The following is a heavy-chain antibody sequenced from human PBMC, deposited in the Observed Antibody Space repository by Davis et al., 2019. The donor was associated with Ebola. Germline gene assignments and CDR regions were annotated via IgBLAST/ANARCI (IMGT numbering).Heavy chain of an antibody. CDR3: ARGAKDSSGYHYANDY. Sequence: GESLKISCAASGFTFSDYYMSWIRQAPGKGLEWVSYISSSSSYTNYADSVKGRFTISRDNAKNTLYLQMNSLRAEDTAVYYCARGAKDSSGYHYANDYWGQGTMVTVSS. V-gene: IGHV3-11*06. CDR2: ISSSSSYT. J-gene: IGHJ4*02. CDR1: GFTFSDYY. D-gene: IGHD3-22*01.